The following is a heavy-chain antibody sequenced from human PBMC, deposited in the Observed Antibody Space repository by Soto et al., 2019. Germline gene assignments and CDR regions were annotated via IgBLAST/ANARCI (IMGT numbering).Heavy chain of an antibody. CDR1: GFTFSNYA. Sequence: GGSLRLSCAASGFTFSNYAMNWVRQAPGKWLEWVSGISGGSGDSTFYADSVKGRFTISRDNSKNTLHLQMNSLRTEDTAVYYCAKNQPSWATRAAFDYWGQGXLVTVYS. D-gene: IGHD2-2*01. J-gene: IGHJ4*02. CDR3: AKNQPSWATRAAFDY. CDR2: ISGGSGDST. V-gene: IGHV3-23*01.